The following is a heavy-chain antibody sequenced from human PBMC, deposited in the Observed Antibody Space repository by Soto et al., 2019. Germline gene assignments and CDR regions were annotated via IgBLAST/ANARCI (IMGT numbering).Heavy chain of an antibody. V-gene: IGHV1-2*02. J-gene: IGHJ5*02. CDR1: GYTFTAYY. Sequence: AHVNVPCTASGYTFTAYYLYWVRQAPGQGLEWMGWINLNSGDTNFAQQFQGRVTMTRDTSITTAYMDLTRLTSDDTAVYYCARARPPFNWFDRWGQGTLVNVS. CDR2: INLNSGDT. D-gene: IGHD6-6*01. CDR3: ARARPPFNWFDR.